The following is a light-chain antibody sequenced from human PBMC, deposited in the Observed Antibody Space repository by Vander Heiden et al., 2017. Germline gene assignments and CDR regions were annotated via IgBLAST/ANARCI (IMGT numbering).Light chain of an antibody. V-gene: IGKV3-20*01. J-gene: IGKJ1*01. Sequence: EVELTQSPGTLSLSPGERAILSCRASQSGSNSYLAWYQQKPGQAPRLLIYGASSRATGIPDRFSGSGSGTDFTLTISRLEPEDFAVYYCQQYGSSSWTFGQGTKVEIK. CDR3: QQYGSSSWT. CDR2: GAS. CDR1: QSGSNSY.